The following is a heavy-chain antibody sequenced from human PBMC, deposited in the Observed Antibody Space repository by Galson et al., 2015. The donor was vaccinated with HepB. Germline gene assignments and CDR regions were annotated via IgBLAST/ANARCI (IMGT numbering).Heavy chain of an antibody. V-gene: IGHV4-34*01. CDR1: DGSFSAYY. D-gene: IGHD2-8*02. J-gene: IGHJ6*04. CDR3: ARPIYCSVTTCSGPLHV. CDR2: TDHRGRT. Sequence: ETLSLTCAVYDGSFSAYYWSWIRQSPGKGLEWIGETDHRGRTTYNPSLKSRVTISVDTSKNQFSLKLTAVTAADTAVYFCARPIYCSVTTCSGPLHVWGTGTTVTVSS.